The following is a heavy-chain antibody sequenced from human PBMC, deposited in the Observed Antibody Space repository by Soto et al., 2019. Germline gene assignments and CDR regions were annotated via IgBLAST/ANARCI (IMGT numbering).Heavy chain of an antibody. Sequence: EVQLVESGGGLVQPGRSLRLSCGASGFGFDGCAMHWVRQDPGKGLEWVSGISWNSGTIGYADSVKGRFTISRDNAKNTLYLQMNSLRLEDTAMYYCAKHTQLRFYGMDVWGQGTTVTVSS. CDR1: GFGFDGCA. CDR3: AKHTQLRFYGMDV. CDR2: ISWNSGTI. V-gene: IGHV3-9*01. J-gene: IGHJ6*02.